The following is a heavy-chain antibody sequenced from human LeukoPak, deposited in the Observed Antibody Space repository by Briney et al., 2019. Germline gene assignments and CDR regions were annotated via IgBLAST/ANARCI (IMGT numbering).Heavy chain of an antibody. Sequence: ASVKLSCKASGYTFTSYDINWVRQATGQGLEWRGGINPNSGNTGYAQKFQGRGTMTRNTAKSTAYMELRSLRSEDKAVYFCARGSLGGNFGYWGQGTLVTVSS. D-gene: IGHD1-26*01. CDR3: ARGSLGGNFGY. V-gene: IGHV1-8*01. J-gene: IGHJ4*02. CDR2: INPNSGNT. CDR1: GYTFTSYD.